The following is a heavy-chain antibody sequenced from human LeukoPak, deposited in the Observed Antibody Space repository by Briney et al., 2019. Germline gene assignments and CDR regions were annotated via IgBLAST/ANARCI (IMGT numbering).Heavy chain of an antibody. Sequence: GASVKVSCKASGYTFTGYYMHWVRQAPGQGLEWMGWINPNSGGTNYAQKFQGRVTMTRDTSISTAYMELSRLRSDDTAVYYCARWFGELGEGVLQTIYSGWAFDYWGQGTLVTVSS. D-gene: IGHD3-10*01. CDR2: INPNSGGT. V-gene: IGHV1-2*02. CDR3: ARWFGELGEGVLQTIYSGWAFDY. J-gene: IGHJ4*02. CDR1: GYTFTGYY.